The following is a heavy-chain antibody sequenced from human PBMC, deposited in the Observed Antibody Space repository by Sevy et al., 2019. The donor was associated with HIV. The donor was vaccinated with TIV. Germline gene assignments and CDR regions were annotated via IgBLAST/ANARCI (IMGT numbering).Heavy chain of an antibody. Sequence: GGSLRLSCAASGFTFNIYAMTWVRQAPGKGLEWVSTISVSGGSTYYADSVKGRFTISRDNAKKSLYLQMNTLRAEDTAVYYCARLRVIASAPYYFDYWGQGALVTVSS. CDR1: GFTFNIYA. CDR3: ARLRVIASAPYYFDY. J-gene: IGHJ4*02. CDR2: ISVSGGST. D-gene: IGHD2-21*01. V-gene: IGHV3-23*01.